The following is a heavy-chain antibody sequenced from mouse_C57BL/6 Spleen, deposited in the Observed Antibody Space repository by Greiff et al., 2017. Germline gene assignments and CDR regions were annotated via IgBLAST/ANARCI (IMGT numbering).Heavy chain of an antibody. D-gene: IGHD1-1*01. J-gene: IGHJ2*01. V-gene: IGHV1-53*01. CDR3: ERDYYGSSYGY. Sequence: QVQLQQPGTELVKPGASVKLSCKASGYTFTTYWMHWMKQRPGQGLEWIGNFNPSNGGTNYNEKFKSKATLTVDKSSNTAYMQLSSLTSEDSAVYYWERDYYGSSYGYWGQGTTLTVSS. CDR2: FNPSNGGT. CDR1: GYTFTTYW.